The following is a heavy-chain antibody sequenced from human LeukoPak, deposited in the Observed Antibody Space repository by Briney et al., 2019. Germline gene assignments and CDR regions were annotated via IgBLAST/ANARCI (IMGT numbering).Heavy chain of an antibody. D-gene: IGHD3/OR15-3a*01. CDR1: GGSISSYY. J-gene: IGHJ6*02. CDR3: ARHGPYYYYYGMDV. CDR2: IYYSGST. V-gene: IGHV4-59*08. Sequence: PSETLSLTCSVSGGSISSYYWGWIRQPPGKGLEWLGYIYYSGSTNYNPSLKSRVTISVDTSKNQFSLKLSSVTAADTAVYYCARHGPYYYYYGMDVWGQGTTVTVSS.